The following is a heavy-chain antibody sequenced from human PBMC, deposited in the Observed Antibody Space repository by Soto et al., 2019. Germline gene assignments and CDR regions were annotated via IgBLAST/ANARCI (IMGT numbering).Heavy chain of an antibody. D-gene: IGHD5-18*01. Sequence: PSETLSLTCTVSGGSISSSSYYWGWIRQPPGKGLEWIGSIYYSGSTYYNPSLKSRVTISVDTSKNQFSLKLSSVTAADTAVYYCASQSGYSYGYYYYFDYWGQGTLVTVSS. J-gene: IGHJ4*02. CDR1: GGSISSSSYY. CDR2: IYYSGST. CDR3: ASQSGYSYGYYYYFDY. V-gene: IGHV4-39*01.